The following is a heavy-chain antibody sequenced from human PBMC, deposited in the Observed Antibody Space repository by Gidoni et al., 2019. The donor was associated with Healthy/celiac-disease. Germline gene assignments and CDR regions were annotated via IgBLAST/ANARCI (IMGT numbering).Heavy chain of an antibody. D-gene: IGHD6-13*01. CDR3: ARGILIAAAGTYFFDY. J-gene: IGHJ4*02. V-gene: IGHV1-8*01. CDR1: GYTFTSYD. Sequence: QVQLVQSGAEVKKPGAAVKVSCKASGYTFTSYDTTWVRQATGQGLEWMGWVNPNSGNPGYAQNFPGRVTMTRNTSISTAYMELSSLRSEDPAVSYCARGILIAAAGTYFFDYWGQGTLVTVSS. CDR2: VNPNSGNP.